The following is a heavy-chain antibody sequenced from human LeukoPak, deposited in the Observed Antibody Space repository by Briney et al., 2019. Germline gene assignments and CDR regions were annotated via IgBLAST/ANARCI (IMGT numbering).Heavy chain of an antibody. Sequence: GGSLRLSCAASGFTFSSYSMNWVRQAPGKGLEWVSSISSSSSYIYYADSVKGRFTISRDNAKNSLYLQMNSLRAEDTAVYYCARDYGDYEEDFDYWGQGTLVTVSS. CDR3: ARDYGDYEEDFDY. V-gene: IGHV3-21*01. CDR1: GFTFSSYS. D-gene: IGHD4-17*01. J-gene: IGHJ4*02. CDR2: ISSSSSYI.